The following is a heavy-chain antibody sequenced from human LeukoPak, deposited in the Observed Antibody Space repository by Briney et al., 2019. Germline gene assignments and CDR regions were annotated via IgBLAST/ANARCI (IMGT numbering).Heavy chain of an antibody. J-gene: IGHJ3*02. CDR3: AKGRRPRADAFDI. Sequence: LSLTCTVSGGSISSYYWSWIRQPPGKGLEWVSAISGSGGSTYYADSVKGRFTISRDNSKNTLYLQMNSLRAEDTAVYYCAKGRRPRADAFDIWGQGTMVTVSS. V-gene: IGHV3-23*01. CDR2: ISGSGGST. D-gene: IGHD1-1*01. CDR1: GGSISSYY.